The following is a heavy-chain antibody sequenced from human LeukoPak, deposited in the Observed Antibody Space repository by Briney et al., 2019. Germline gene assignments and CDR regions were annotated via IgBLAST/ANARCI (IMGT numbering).Heavy chain of an antibody. CDR1: GGTFSSYA. CDR3: ASNRVVPAARRYYYYGMDV. Sequence: SVKVSCKASGGTFSSYAISWVRQAPGQGLEWMGGIIPIFGTANYAQKFQGRVTITAEKSTSTAYMELSSLRSEDTAVYYCASNRVVPAARRYYYYGMDVWGKGTTVTVSS. CDR2: IIPIFGTA. D-gene: IGHD2-2*01. V-gene: IGHV1-69*06. J-gene: IGHJ6*04.